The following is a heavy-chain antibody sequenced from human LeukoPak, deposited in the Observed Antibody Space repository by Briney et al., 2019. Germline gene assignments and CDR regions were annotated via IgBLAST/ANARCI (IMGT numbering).Heavy chain of an antibody. CDR2: IYPGDSDT. V-gene: IGHV5-51*01. CDR3: ARQTYCTNGVCVALDF. J-gene: IGHJ3*01. D-gene: IGHD2-8*01. CDR1: GYTFSSYW. Sequence: GASLQISCKGSGYTFSSYWTAWVRPMPGKGLEWMGIIYPGDSDTRYSPSFQGQVTISADKSISTAYLQWSSLKASGTAIYYCARQTYCTNGVCVALDFWGQGTMVTVSS.